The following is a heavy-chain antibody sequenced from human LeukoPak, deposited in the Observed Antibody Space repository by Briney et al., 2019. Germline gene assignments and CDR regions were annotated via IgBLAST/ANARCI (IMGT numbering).Heavy chain of an antibody. J-gene: IGHJ4*02. CDR2: INPSGGST. V-gene: IGHV1-46*01. CDR3: ARERGMVREVPSRPDY. D-gene: IGHD3-10*01. Sequence: GASVKVSCKASGYTFASYYMHWVRQAPGQGLEWMGIINPSGGSTSYAQKFQGRVTMTRDTSTSTVYMELSSLRSEDTAVYYCARERGMVREVPSRPDYWGQGTLVTVSS. CDR1: GYTFASYY.